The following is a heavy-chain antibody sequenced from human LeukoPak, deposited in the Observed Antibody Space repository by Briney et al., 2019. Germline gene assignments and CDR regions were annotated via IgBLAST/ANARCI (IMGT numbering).Heavy chain of an antibody. J-gene: IGHJ6*02. CDR1: GGTFSSYA. Sequence: GASVKVSCKASGGTFSSYAISWVRQAPGQGLEWMGGIIPIFGTANYAQKFQGRVTITADESTSTAYMELSSLRSEDTAVYYCARGGGRQLVPNYYYGMDVWGQGTTVTVSS. CDR3: ARGGGRQLVPNYYYGMDV. CDR2: IIPIFGTA. V-gene: IGHV1-69*13. D-gene: IGHD6-13*01.